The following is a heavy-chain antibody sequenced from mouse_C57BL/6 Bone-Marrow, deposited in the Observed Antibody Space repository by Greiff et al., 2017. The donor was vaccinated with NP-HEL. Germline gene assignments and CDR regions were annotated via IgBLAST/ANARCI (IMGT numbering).Heavy chain of an antibody. J-gene: IGHJ1*03. V-gene: IGHV1-81*01. CDR3: AGITTVVARYFDV. D-gene: IGHD1-1*01. CDR2: IYPRSGNT. CDR1: GYTFTSYG. Sequence: VQLQQSGAELARPGASVKLSCKASGYTFTSYGISWVKQRTGQGLEWIGEIYPRSGNTYYNEKFKGKATLTADKSSSTAYMELRSLTSEDSAVYFCAGITTVVARYFDVWGIGTTVTVSS.